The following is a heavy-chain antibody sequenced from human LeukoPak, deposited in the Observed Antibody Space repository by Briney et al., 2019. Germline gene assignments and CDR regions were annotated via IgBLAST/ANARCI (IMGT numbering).Heavy chain of an antibody. J-gene: IGHJ4*02. V-gene: IGHV3-21*01. CDR2: ISSSSSYI. Sequence: PGGSLRLSCAASGFTFSSYSMNWVRQAPGKGLEWVSSISSSSSYIYYADSVKGRFTISRDNAKNSLYLQMYSLRAEDTAVYYCAKGYCSGGSCSYYFDYWGQGTLVTVSS. CDR1: GFTFSSYS. CDR3: AKGYCSGGSCSYYFDY. D-gene: IGHD2-15*01.